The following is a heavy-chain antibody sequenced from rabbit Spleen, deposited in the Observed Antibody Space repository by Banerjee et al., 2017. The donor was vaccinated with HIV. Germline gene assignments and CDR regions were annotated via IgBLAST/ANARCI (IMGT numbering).Heavy chain of an antibody. CDR2: IYGNSKI. CDR1: GLDFSSNA. CDR3: GRDTDGTTDYGYFDL. J-gene: IGHJ4*01. D-gene: IGHD6-1*01. Sequence: QSLEESGGDLVKPGASLTLTCTASGLDFSSNAMCWVRQAPGKGLELIACIYGNSKIYYASWAKGRFTISKTSSTTVTLQMTSLTAADTATYFCGRDTDGTTDYGYFDLWGPGTLVTVS. V-gene: IGHV1S40*01.